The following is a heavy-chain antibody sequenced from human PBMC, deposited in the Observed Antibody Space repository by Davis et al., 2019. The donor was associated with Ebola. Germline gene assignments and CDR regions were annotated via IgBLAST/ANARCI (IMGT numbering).Heavy chain of an antibody. D-gene: IGHD6-13*01. CDR2: IYYSGST. CDR1: GGSISSSSYY. Sequence: PSETLSLTCTVSGGSISSSSYYWGWIRQPPGKGLEWIGSIYYSGSTYYNPSLKSRVTISVDTSKNQFSPKLSSVTAADTAVYYCARGPYSSSWYGYWGQGTLVTVSS. V-gene: IGHV4-39*07. J-gene: IGHJ4*02. CDR3: ARGPYSSSWYGY.